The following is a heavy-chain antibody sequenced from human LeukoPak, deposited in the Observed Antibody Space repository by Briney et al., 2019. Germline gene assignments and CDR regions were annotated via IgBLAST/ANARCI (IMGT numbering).Heavy chain of an antibody. J-gene: IGHJ5*01. CDR2: ISHSGTT. CDR3: ARGSPNLDS. CDR1: GGTFSGYN. Sequence: SETLSLTCAVYGGTFSGYNWNWIRQPPGKGLEWVGEISHSGTTNYNPALKRRVTMSVDTSKNQVSLKSSSETAADTAVYYCARGSPNLDSWGRGTLVIVSS. V-gene: IGHV4-34*01.